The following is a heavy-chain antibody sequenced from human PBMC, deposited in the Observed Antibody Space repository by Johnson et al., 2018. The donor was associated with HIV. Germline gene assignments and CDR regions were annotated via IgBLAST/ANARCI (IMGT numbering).Heavy chain of an antibody. J-gene: IGHJ3*01. D-gene: IGHD1-14*01. V-gene: IGHV3-66*01. CDR3: ARDHYIGIRAFDV. CDR1: GFTVSNNY. CDR2: IYAGGTT. Sequence: VQLVESGGGLVQFGGSLRLSCEASGFTVSNNYMSWVRQAPGKGLEWVSVIYAGGTTYYADSVKDRFTISRDISKHTPYLQMNSLRTEDTAVYYCARDHYIGIRAFDVWGQGTMVTVSS.